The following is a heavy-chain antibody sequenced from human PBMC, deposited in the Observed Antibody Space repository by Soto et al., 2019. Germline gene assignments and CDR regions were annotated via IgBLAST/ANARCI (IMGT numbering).Heavy chain of an antibody. CDR3: ARVGYCTNGVCYSHYYYGMDV. V-gene: IGHV1-3*01. J-gene: IGHJ6*02. CDR2: INAGNGNT. D-gene: IGHD2-8*01. CDR1: GYTFTSYA. Sequence: GSSVKVSCKASGYTFTSYAMHWVRQSPGQRLEWMGWINAGNGNTKYSQKFQGRVTITRDTSASTAYMELSSLRSEDTAVYNCARVGYCTNGVCYSHYYYGMDVWGQGTTVTVSS.